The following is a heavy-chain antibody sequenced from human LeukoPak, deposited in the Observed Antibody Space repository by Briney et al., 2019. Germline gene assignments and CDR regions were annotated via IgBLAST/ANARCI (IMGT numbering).Heavy chain of an antibody. CDR2: IIPIFGTA. CDR3: AGSGYPYCSSTSCEGWFDP. V-gene: IGHV1-69*05. D-gene: IGHD2-2*01. Sequence: ASVKVSCKASGGTFSSYAISWVRQAPGQGLEWMGGIIPIFGTANYAQKFRGRVTITTDESTSTAYMELSSLRSEDTAVYYCAGSGYPYCSSTSCEGWFDPWGQGTLVTVSS. CDR1: GGTFSSYA. J-gene: IGHJ5*02.